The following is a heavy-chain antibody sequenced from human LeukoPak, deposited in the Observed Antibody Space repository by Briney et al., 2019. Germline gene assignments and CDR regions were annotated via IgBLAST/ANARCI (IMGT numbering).Heavy chain of an antibody. V-gene: IGHV2-5*02. J-gene: IGHJ3*02. D-gene: IGHD1-26*01. CDR2: IYWDDDDK. Sequence: SGPTLVKPTQTLTLTCTFSGFSLSTSGVGVGWIRQPPGKALEWLALIYWDDDDKRYSPSLKSRLTITKDTSKGQVVLTMTNMDPVDTATYYWAHTEGSYYAFDIWGQGTMVTVSS. CDR3: AHTEGSYYAFDI. CDR1: GFSLSTSGVG.